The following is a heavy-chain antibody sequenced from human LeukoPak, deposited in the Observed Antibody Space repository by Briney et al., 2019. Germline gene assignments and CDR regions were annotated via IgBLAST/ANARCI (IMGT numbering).Heavy chain of an antibody. D-gene: IGHD2-15*01. V-gene: IGHV4-39*07. Sequence: SETLSLTCTVSGGSISSSSYYWGWIRQPPGKGLEWIGSIYYSGSTYYNPSLKSRVTISVDTSKNQFSLKLSSVTAADTAVYYCARGAPNCSGGSCYSGVFDYWGQGTLVTVSS. CDR1: GGSISSSSYY. CDR2: IYYSGST. J-gene: IGHJ4*02. CDR3: ARGAPNCSGGSCYSGVFDY.